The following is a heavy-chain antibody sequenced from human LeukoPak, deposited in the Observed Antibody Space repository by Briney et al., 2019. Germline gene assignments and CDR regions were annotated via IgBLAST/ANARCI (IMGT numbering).Heavy chain of an antibody. D-gene: IGHD5-18*01. Sequence: ASVKVSCLSSGYTFTDYYMHWVRPAPGQGLEWVGWINHHSGGTHNVQKLQGRVTMTRATSISTAYMQLRCLTSDDTAVYYCARPGHSYATNWFDPGGEGTLVIVSS. V-gene: IGHV1-2*02. CDR2: INHHSGGT. CDR3: ARPGHSYATNWFDP. CDR1: GYTFTDYY. J-gene: IGHJ5*02.